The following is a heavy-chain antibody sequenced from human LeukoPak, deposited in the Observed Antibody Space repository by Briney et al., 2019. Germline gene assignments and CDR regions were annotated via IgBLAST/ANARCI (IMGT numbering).Heavy chain of an antibody. CDR1: GFTFSSYG. V-gene: IGHV3-48*01. J-gene: IGHJ4*02. Sequence: GALRLSCAASGFTFSSYGMNWVRQAPGKGLEGFSYISSSSSTIYYADSVKGRFTISRASAKNSPSIQLNSFRAEDTAVYYCARAETLQAYCSGDCFKDPVYWGQGTLVTVSS. D-gene: IGHD2-21*01. CDR2: ISSSSSTI. CDR3: ARAETLQAYCSGDCFKDPVY.